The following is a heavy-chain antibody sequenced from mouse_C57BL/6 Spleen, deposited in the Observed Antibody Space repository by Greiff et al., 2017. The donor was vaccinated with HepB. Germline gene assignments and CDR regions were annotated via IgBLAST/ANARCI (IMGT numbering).Heavy chain of an antibody. CDR3: ARGDYGSSDY. CDR2: IRNKANGYTT. J-gene: IGHJ2*01. Sequence: EVKLMESGGGLVQPGGSLSLSCAASGFTFTDYYMSWVRQPPGKALEWLGFIRNKANGYTTEYSASVKGRFTISRDNSQSILYLQMNALRAEDSATYYCARGDYGSSDYWGQGTTLTVSS. D-gene: IGHD1-1*01. V-gene: IGHV7-3*01. CDR1: GFTFTDYY.